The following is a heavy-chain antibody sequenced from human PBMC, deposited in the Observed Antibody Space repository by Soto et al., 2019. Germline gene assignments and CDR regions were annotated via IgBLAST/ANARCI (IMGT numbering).Heavy chain of an antibody. D-gene: IGHD3-3*01. Sequence: SETLSLTCTVSGGSISSYYWSWIRQPPGKGLEWIGYIYYSGSTNYNPSLKSRVTISVDTSKNQFSLKLSSVTAADTAVYYCARRGGYDFWSGSWYFDYWGQGTLVTVSS. CDR2: IYYSGST. CDR1: GGSISSYY. CDR3: ARRGGYDFWSGSWYFDY. V-gene: IGHV4-59*01. J-gene: IGHJ4*02.